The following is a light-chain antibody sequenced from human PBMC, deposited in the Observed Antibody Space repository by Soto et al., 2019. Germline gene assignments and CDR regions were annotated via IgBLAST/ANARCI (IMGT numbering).Light chain of an antibody. CDR1: SSDVGAYNY. CDR2: EVS. CDR3: SSYTRRSNVV. J-gene: IGLJ2*01. Sequence: QSVLTQPASVSGSPGQSITISCTGTSSDVGAYNYVSWYQQHPGKVPKLIIYEVSNRPSGVSNRFSGSKSGNTASLTISGLQAEDEADYYCSSYTRRSNVVFGGGTKLTVL. V-gene: IGLV2-14*01.